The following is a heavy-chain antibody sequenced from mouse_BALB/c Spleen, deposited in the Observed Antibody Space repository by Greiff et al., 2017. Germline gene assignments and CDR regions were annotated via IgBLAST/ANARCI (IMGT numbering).Heavy chain of an antibody. CDR1: GFTFSSYG. D-gene: IGHD4-1*02. J-gene: IGHJ3*01. Sequence: EVKLVESGGDLVKPGGSLKLSCAASGFTFSSYGMSWVRQTPDKRLEWVATISNGGSTYYPDTVKGRFTISRDNAKNTLYLQMSSLKSEDTALYYCARLNWDEGFAYWGQGTLVTVSA. CDR3: ARLNWDEGFAY. CDR2: ISNGGST. V-gene: IGHV5-6*01.